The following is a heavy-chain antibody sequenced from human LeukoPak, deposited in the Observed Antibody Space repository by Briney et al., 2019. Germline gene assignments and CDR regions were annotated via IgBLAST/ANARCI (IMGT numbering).Heavy chain of an antibody. Sequence: GRSLRLSCAASGFTFSSYAMHWVRQAPGKGLEWVAFIRYDGSNKYYADSVKGRFTISRDNSKNTLYLQMNSLRAEDTAVYYCAKSLRFLEWLIGYWGQGTLVTVSS. CDR3: AKSLRFLEWLIGY. CDR1: GFTFSSYA. V-gene: IGHV3-30*02. D-gene: IGHD3-3*01. CDR2: IRYDGSNK. J-gene: IGHJ4*02.